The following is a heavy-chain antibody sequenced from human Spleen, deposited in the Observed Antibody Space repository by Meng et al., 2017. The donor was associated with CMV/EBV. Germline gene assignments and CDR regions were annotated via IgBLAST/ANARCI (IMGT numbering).Heavy chain of an antibody. CDR2: IIPILGIA. D-gene: IGHD3-10*01. CDR3: AREQIVRGDF. CDR1: GGTFSTYA. V-gene: IGHV1-69*10. Sequence: QVQLVQSGAEAKKPGSSVKVSCKASGGTFSTYAINWVRQAPGQGLEWRGGIIPILGIAKIAQKFQGRVTITAGNSTGTVYMDLSRLRSEDTVVYYCAREQIVRGDFWGQGTLVTVSS. J-gene: IGHJ4*02.